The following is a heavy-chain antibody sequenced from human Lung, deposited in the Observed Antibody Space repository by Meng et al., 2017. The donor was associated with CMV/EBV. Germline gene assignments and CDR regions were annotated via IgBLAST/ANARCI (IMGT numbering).Heavy chain of an antibody. J-gene: IGHJ4*02. Sequence: GGSXRLSFSSSGFTFSNAWMSWVRQAPGKGLEWVGRIKSKTDGGTTDYAAPVKGRFTISRDDSKNTLYLQMNSLKTEDTAVYYCTTGAYYDFWSGYHYWGQGTXVTVSS. V-gene: IGHV3-15*01. CDR1: GFTFSNAW. D-gene: IGHD3-3*01. CDR2: IKSKTDGGTT. CDR3: TTGAYYDFWSGYHY.